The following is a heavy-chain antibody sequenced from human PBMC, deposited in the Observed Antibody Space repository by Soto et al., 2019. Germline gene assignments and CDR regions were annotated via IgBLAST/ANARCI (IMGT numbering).Heavy chain of an antibody. D-gene: IGHD6-13*01. Sequence: GASVKVSCKASGGTFSSYSISWVRQAPGQGLEWMGGIIPNFGTVNYAQKFQGRVTITADESTSTAYMDLSSLRSEDTAVYYCARGIAAGGSYYYYGMDVWGQGTTVTVSS. J-gene: IGHJ6*02. CDR1: GGTFSSYS. V-gene: IGHV1-69*13. CDR3: ARGIAAGGSYYYYGMDV. CDR2: IIPNFGTV.